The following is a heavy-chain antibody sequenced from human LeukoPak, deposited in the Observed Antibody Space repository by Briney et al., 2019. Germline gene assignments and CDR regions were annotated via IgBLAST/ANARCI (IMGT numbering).Heavy chain of an antibody. V-gene: IGHV1-24*01. Sequence: ASVKVSCKASGGTFSSYAISWVRQAPGQGLEWMGGFDPEDGETIYAQKFQGRVTMTEDTSTDTAYMELSSLRSEDTAVYYCASQPLYSGSHFDYWGQGTLVTVSS. CDR3: ASQPLYSGSHFDY. CDR2: FDPEDGET. D-gene: IGHD1-26*01. CDR1: GGTFSSYA. J-gene: IGHJ4*02.